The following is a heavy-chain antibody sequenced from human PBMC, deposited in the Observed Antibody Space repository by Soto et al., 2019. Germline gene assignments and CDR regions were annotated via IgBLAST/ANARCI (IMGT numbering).Heavy chain of an antibody. CDR3: ASALGYSSGWYYY. D-gene: IGHD6-19*01. Sequence: GESLKISCAASGFTFSSYWMHWVRQAPGKGLVWVSRINSDGSSTSYADSVEGRFTISRDNAKNTLYLQMNSLRAEDTAVYYCASALGYSSGWYYYWGQGTLVTVSS. J-gene: IGHJ4*02. CDR1: GFTFSSYW. V-gene: IGHV3-74*01. CDR2: INSDGSST.